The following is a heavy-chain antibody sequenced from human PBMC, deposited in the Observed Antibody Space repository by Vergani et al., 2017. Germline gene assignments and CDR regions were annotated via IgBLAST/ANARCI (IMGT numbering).Heavy chain of an antibody. D-gene: IGHD6-6*01. CDR1: GGTFSSYT. Sequence: QVQLVQSGAEVKKPGSSVKVSCKASGGTFSSYTISWVRQAPGQGLEWMGRIIPILGIANYAQKFQGRVTMTEDTSTDTAYMELSSLRSEDTAVYYCATRTRSIAAHPFDYWGQGTLVTVSS. V-gene: IGHV1-69*02. J-gene: IGHJ4*02. CDR2: IIPILGIA. CDR3: ATRTRSIAAHPFDY.